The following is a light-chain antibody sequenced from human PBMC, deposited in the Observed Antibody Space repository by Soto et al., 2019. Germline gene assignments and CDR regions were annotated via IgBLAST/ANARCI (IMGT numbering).Light chain of an antibody. CDR1: HSVGSL. V-gene: IGKV3-15*01. J-gene: IGKJ5*01. Sequence: EVEMTQSPATQSVSPGERATVSCRASHSVGSLLAWYQQKPGQAPRLLIYGASTRATGIPARFTGSGSGTEFTLTISSLQSEDFAVYYCQQYNNWPITFGPGTRLEI. CDR3: QQYNNWPIT. CDR2: GAS.